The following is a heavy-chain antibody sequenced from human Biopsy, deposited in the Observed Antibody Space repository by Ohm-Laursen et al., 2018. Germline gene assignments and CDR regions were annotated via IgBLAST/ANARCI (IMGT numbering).Heavy chain of an antibody. Sequence: SLRLSCAASGFSFDNYAMNWVRQAPGKGPEWVSTISGSGGSTYYADSVKGRFTISRDASKNTLYLLMNSLRAEDTAMYYCAKGGYCTTTSCYMDVDYWGQGTLVTVSS. V-gene: IGHV3-23*01. J-gene: IGHJ4*02. CDR2: ISGSGGST. CDR3: AKGGYCTTTSCYMDVDY. CDR1: GFSFDNYA. D-gene: IGHD2-2*02.